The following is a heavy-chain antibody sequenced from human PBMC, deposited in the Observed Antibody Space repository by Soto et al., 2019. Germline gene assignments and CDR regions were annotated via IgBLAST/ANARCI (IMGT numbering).Heavy chain of an antibody. D-gene: IGHD1-26*01. J-gene: IGHJ4*02. CDR2: IHHSGST. Sequence: SDTLSLTCTVSGGPVSSGSYYWRWIRHPPGKGLECIGDIHHSGSTKENHSLKSRVIISVDTSKNQFSPWLSSVTAAGTAVYFSAREVGVGVRFDYWSQGTLVTVSS. CDR1: GGPVSSGSYY. CDR3: AREVGVGVRFDY. V-gene: IGHV4-61*01.